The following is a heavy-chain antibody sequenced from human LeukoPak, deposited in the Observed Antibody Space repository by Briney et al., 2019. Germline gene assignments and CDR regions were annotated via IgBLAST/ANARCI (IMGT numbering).Heavy chain of an antibody. V-gene: IGHV4-59*08. J-gene: IGHJ6*02. CDR2: IYYSGRT. CDR3: ARHAGYYDFWSGPEGYYYYGMDV. D-gene: IGHD3-3*01. CDR1: GGSISSYY. Sequence: SETLSLTCNVSGGSISSYYWSWIRQPPETGLEWIGYIYYSGRTNYNPSLKSRVTMSVDMSKNQFSLKVTSVTAADTAVYYCARHAGYYDFWSGPEGYYYYGMDVWGQGTTVTVSS.